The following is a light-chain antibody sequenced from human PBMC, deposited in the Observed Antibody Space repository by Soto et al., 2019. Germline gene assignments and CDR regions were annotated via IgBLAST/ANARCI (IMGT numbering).Light chain of an antibody. CDR2: EVT. J-gene: IGLJ1*01. CDR3: SSYTSSTDYL. CDR1: TSDFGFYNY. Sequence: QSVLTQPASVSGSPGQSITISCTGTTSDFGFYNYVSWYQHHPGKAPKLLIYEVTNRHSGVSNRFSGSKSGNTASLTISGLQAEDEAGYYCSSYTSSTDYLFGTGTKVTVL. V-gene: IGLV2-14*01.